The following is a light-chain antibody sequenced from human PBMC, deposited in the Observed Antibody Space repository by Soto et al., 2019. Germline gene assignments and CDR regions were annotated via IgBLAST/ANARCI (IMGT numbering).Light chain of an antibody. CDR3: QQYNTYWYT. CDR1: QSISSW. V-gene: IGKV1-5*03. Sequence: DIQMTQSPSTLSASVGDRVTITCRASQSISSWLAWYQQKPGKAPKLLIYKASSLESGVPSRFSGSGSGTEFTLTISSLHPDDFATYYCQQYNTYWYTFGQGTKLEIK. CDR2: KAS. J-gene: IGKJ2*01.